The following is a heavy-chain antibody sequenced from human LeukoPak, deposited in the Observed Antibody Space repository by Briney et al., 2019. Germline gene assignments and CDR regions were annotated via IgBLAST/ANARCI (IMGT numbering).Heavy chain of an antibody. D-gene: IGHD6-19*01. Sequence: ASGKLCCTAAGPPFTLSVTTWVGEATGQGLGWMGGLNLISGNIGYAQQFTGRVTMTRSTTISTAYMKLRSLRSEDTAVYYCARGKMSSIGWFPFVYWGQGTLVTVSS. CDR3: ARGKMSSIGWFPFVY. CDR2: LNLISGNI. J-gene: IGHJ4*02. CDR1: GPPFTLSV. V-gene: IGHV1-8*01.